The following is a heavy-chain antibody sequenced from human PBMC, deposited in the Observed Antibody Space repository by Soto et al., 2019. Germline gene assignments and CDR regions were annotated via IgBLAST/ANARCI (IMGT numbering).Heavy chain of an antibody. CDR2: ISSSSNTK. V-gene: IGHV3-48*01. J-gene: IGHJ5*02. CDR3: ARDACSASNCLIWFAP. D-gene: IGHD2-15*01. Sequence: EVQLVESGGGLVQPGGSLRRSCEASGFTFGSYSLNWVRKAPGNGLEWFSYISSSSNTKYYTDSVKGRFTISRDNAKKSLYLKINSLRAEESAVYYWARDACSASNCLIWFAPGGQGPLVTFSS. CDR1: GFTFGSYS.